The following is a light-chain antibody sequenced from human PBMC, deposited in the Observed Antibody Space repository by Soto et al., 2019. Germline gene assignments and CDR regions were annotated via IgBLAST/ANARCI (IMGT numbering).Light chain of an antibody. CDR1: QSLLHSNGYNY. V-gene: IGKV2-28*01. CDR3: MQALQTPYT. CDR2: LGS. Sequence: DIVMTQSPLSLPVTPGAPASISCRSSQSLLHSNGYNYLDWYLQKPGQSPHLLIYLGSNRASGVPHRVSGSGSGTDFTLKISRVEAEDVGVYYCMQALQTPYTFGQETKLEIK. J-gene: IGKJ2*01.